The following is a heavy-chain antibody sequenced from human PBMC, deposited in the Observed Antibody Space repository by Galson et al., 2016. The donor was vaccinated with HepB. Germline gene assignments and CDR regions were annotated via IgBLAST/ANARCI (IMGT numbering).Heavy chain of an antibody. V-gene: IGHV3-7*03. D-gene: IGHD3-9*01. CDR1: GFTFSSYW. J-gene: IGHJ6*02. CDR2: IKEDGSEK. Sequence: SLRLSCAASGFTFSSYWMSWVRQAPGKGLEWVANIKEDGSEKDYVDSVKGRFNISRDNAKKSLNLQMNSLRVEDTAVYYCARVGILTHSGRNYYYYGMDVWGQGTTVTVSS. CDR3: ARVGILTHSGRNYYYYGMDV.